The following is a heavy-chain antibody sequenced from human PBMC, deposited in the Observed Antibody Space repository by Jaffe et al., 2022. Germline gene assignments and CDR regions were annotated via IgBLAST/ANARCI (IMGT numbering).Heavy chain of an antibody. D-gene: IGHD1-26*01. CDR3: ARLGGPKDWGELPPLDAFDI. J-gene: IGHJ3*02. Sequence: QVQLVQSGAEVKKPGSSVKVSCKASGGTFSSYAISWVRQAPGQGLEWMGGIIPIFGTANYAQKFQGRVTITTDESTSTAYMELSSLRSEDTAVYYCARLGGPKDWGELPPLDAFDIWGQGTMVTVSS. CDR2: IIPIFGTA. V-gene: IGHV1-69*05. CDR1: GGTFSSYA.